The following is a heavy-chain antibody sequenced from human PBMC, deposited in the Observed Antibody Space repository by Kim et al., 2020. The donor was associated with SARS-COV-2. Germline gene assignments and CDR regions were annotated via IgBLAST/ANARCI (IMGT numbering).Heavy chain of an antibody. V-gene: IGHV3-33*01. J-gene: IGHJ6*02. D-gene: IGHD3-10*01. CDR3: ARDGSLTRAQYYYYGMDV. CDR1: GFTFSSYG. CDR2: IWYDGSNK. Sequence: GGSLRLSCAASGFTFSSYGMHWVRQAPGKGLEWVAVIWYDGSNKYYADSVKGRFTISRDNSKNTLYLQMNSLRAEDTAVYYCARDGSLTRAQYYYYGMDVWGQGTTVTVSS.